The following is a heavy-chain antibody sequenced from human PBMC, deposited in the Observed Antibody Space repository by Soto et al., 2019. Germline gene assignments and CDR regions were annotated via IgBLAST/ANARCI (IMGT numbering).Heavy chain of an antibody. CDR1: GFTFSSYA. CDR3: AKDPSSGWYGGPHDY. D-gene: IGHD6-19*01. V-gene: IGHV3-23*01. Sequence: GGSLRLSCAASGFTFSSYAMSWVRQAPGKGLEWVSAISGSGGSTYYADSVKGRFTISRDNSKNTLYLQMNSLRAEDTAVYYCAKDPSSGWYGGPHDYWGQGTLVTVSS. CDR2: ISGSGGST. J-gene: IGHJ4*02.